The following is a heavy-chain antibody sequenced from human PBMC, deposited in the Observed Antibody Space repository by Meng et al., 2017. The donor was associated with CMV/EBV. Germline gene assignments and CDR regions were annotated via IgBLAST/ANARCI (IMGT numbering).Heavy chain of an antibody. CDR2: INPNSGGT. V-gene: IGHV1-2*02. J-gene: IGHJ3*02. D-gene: IGHD5-24*01. Sequence: ASVKVSCKASGYTFTGYYMRWVRQAPGQGLEWMGWINPNSGGTNYAQKFQGRVTMTRDTSISTAYMELSRLRSDDTAVYYCARKSRWLTRGDAFDIWGQGTMVTVSS. CDR1: GYTFTGYY. CDR3: ARKSRWLTRGDAFDI.